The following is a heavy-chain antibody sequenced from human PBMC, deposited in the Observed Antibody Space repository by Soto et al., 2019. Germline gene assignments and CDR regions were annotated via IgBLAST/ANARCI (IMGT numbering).Heavy chain of an antibody. D-gene: IGHD3-10*01. CDR2: TRPNNGNT. CDR3: VRDLDGSGSYYTDY. CDR1: GYTFSIYG. Sequence: ASVKVSCEASGYTFSIYGINWVRQAPGQGLEWMGWTRPNNGNTKYAQNLQGRVTMTTDTSTSTAYMELGSLRPDDTAVYYCVRDLDGSGSYYTDYWGQGTLVTVS. J-gene: IGHJ4*02. V-gene: IGHV1-18*01.